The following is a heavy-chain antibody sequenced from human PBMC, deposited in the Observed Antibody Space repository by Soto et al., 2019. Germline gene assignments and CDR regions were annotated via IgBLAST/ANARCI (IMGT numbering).Heavy chain of an antibody. V-gene: IGHV3-21*01. J-gene: IGHJ4*02. CDR3: AREGPPYSYNKDFDY. CDR1: GFTFSSYS. D-gene: IGHD2-15*01. CDR2: ISSSSSYI. Sequence: PGGSLRLSCAASGFTFSSYSMNWVRQAPGKGLEWVSSISSSSSYIYYADSVKGRFTTSRDNAKNSLYLQMNSLRAEDTAVYYSAREGPPYSYNKDFDYWGQGTLVTVSS.